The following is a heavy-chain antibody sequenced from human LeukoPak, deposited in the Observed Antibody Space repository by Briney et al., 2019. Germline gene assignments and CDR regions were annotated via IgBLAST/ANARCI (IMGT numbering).Heavy chain of an antibody. CDR3: ARDLFQYYYGSGSYLDY. V-gene: IGHV1-69*04. Sequence: GASVKVSCKASGGTFSSYAISWVRQAPGQGLEWMGRIIPILGIANYAQKFQGRVTITADKSASTAYMELSSLRSDDTAVYYCARDLFQYYYGSGSYLDYWGQGTLVTVSS. D-gene: IGHD3-10*01. CDR2: IIPILGIA. J-gene: IGHJ4*02. CDR1: GGTFSSYA.